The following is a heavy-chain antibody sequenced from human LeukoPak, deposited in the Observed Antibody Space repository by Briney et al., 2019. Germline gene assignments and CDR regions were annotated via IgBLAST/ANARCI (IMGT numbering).Heavy chain of an antibody. CDR3: ATGVGSGYSNPFDY. J-gene: IGHJ4*02. CDR1: GGSFSGYY. CDR2: IYYSGST. D-gene: IGHD4-11*01. V-gene: IGHV4-59*01. Sequence: SETLSLTCAVYGGSFSGYYWSWIRQPPGKGLEWIGYIYYSGSTNYNPSLKSRVTISVDTSKNQFSLKLSSVTAADTAVYYCATGVGSGYSNPFDYWGQGTLVTVSS.